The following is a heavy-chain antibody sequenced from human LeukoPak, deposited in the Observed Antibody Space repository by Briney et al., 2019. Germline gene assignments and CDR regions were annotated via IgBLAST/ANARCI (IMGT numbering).Heavy chain of an antibody. CDR3: VRDHQLRDPGC. J-gene: IGHJ4*02. CDR2: ISGTSTYI. Sequence: TGGSLRLSCAASGLTFDKYFIHWVRQAPGKGLDWVSSISGTSTYIDYADSVKGRYTISRDNAKNSLYLQMNSLRVEDTAVYYCVRDHQLRDPGCWGQGTLVTVSS. CDR1: GLTFDKYF. V-gene: IGHV3-21*01. D-gene: IGHD5-24*01.